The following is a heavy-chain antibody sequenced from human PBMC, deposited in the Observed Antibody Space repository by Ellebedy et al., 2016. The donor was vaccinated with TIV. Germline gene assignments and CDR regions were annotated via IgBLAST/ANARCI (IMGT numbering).Heavy chain of an antibody. CDR1: GYTFTSYW. CDR3: ARTYGDYISGYYYYYGLDV. J-gene: IGHJ6*02. CDR2: IDPSDSYI. Sequence: GESLKISXKGSGYTFTSYWISWVRQMPGKGLEWMGRIDPSDSYINYNPSFQGHVTFSADKSISTAYLQWSSLKASDTAMYYCARTYGDYISGYYYYYGLDVWGQGTTVTVSS. V-gene: IGHV5-10-1*01. D-gene: IGHD4-17*01.